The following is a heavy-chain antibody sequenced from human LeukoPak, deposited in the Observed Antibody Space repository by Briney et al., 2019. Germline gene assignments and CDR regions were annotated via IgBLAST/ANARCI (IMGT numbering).Heavy chain of an antibody. Sequence: GESLKISCKGSGYSFTSYWIGWVRQMPGKGLEWMGIIYPGDPDTRYSPSFQGQVTISADKSISTAYLQWSSLKASDTAMYYCARLIVAPTDAFGIWGQGPMVTVSS. CDR2: IYPGDPDT. CDR3: ARLIVAPTDAFGI. CDR1: GYSFTSYW. V-gene: IGHV5-51*01. J-gene: IGHJ3*02. D-gene: IGHD5-12*01.